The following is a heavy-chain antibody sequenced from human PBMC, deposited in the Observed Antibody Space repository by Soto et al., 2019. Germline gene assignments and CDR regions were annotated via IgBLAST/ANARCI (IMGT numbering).Heavy chain of an antibody. Sequence: EVQLVESGGGLVQPGGSLRLSCAAYKFSFSGYWMHWVRQAPGQGLMWVSRVNPDGSTTTYADSVKGRFTISRDNAKNTVFLQMNSLRADDTAVYYCAKVASGSSDWFEPWGQGTRVTVSS. CDR3: AKVASGSSDWFEP. D-gene: IGHD1-26*01. J-gene: IGHJ5*02. V-gene: IGHV3-74*01. CDR2: VNPDGSTT. CDR1: KFSFSGYW.